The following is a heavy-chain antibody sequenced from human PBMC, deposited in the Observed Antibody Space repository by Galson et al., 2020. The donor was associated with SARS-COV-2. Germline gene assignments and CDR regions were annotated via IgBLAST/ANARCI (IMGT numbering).Heavy chain of an antibody. CDR3: TRDNIAAAGTSRPPQITEYFQH. V-gene: IGHV3-30-3*01. CDR2: ISYDGTNR. Sequence: GESLKISCAASGFTFSSYALHWVRQAPGKGLEWVSLISYDGTNRYYANSVKGRFTISRDNSKNTLYLQMNSLRPEDTAVYFCTRDNIAAAGTSRPPQITEYFQHWGQGTLVTVSS. CDR1: GFTFSSYA. J-gene: IGHJ1*01. D-gene: IGHD6-13*01.